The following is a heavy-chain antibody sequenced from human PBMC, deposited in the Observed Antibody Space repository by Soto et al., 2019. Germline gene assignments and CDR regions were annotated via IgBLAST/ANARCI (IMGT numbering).Heavy chain of an antibody. Sequence: QVQLVESGGCVVQPGASLTLSCAASGFRFSGFGMHWVRQAPGKGLERVAVISFDASEKFYVDSVKGRFSISRDDSHSKVFLQMNSLRREDTGVYYCARDLGGYVHLWDKSNYWGQGTLVNVS. J-gene: IGHJ1*01. CDR1: GFRFSGFG. CDR3: ARDLGGYVHLWDKSNY. CDR2: ISFDASEK. V-gene: IGHV3-30*04. D-gene: IGHD5-12*01.